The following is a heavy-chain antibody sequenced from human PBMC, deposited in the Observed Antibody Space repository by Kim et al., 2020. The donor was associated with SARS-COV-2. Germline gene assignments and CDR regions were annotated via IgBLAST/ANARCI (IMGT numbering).Heavy chain of an antibody. D-gene: IGHD3-3*01. Sequence: ASVKVSCKASGYTFTSYDINWVRQATGQGLEWMGWMNPNSGNTGYAQKFQGRVTMTRNTSISTAYMELSSLRSEDTAVYYCARGYSLTTFGVVTGLRPFDPWGQGTLVTVSS. J-gene: IGHJ5*02. V-gene: IGHV1-8*01. CDR1: GYTFTSYD. CDR3: ARGYSLTTFGVVTGLRPFDP. CDR2: MNPNSGNT.